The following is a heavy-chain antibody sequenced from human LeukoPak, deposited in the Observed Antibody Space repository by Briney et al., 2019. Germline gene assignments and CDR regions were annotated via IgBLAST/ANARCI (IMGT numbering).Heavy chain of an antibody. J-gene: IGHJ4*02. D-gene: IGHD1-26*01. CDR1: GFTFSSYN. CDR3: ARDQGGSDPYYFDY. Sequence: GGSLRLSCAASGFTFSSYNMNWVRQAPGKGLEWVSSISSSSTYIYYADSVKGRFTISRDNAKKSLYLQMNSLRAEDMAVYYCARDQGGSDPYYFDYWGQGTLVTVSS. V-gene: IGHV3-21*01. CDR2: ISSSSTYI.